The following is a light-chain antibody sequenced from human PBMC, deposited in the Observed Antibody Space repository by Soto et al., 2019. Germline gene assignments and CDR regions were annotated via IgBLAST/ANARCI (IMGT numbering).Light chain of an antibody. J-gene: IGKJ2*01. Sequence: EIVLTQSPATLSLSPGERATLSCRASQSIRRYLAWYQQKPGQAPRLLMYDESNRATGIPARFSGSGSETDFTLTISGLDPEDFAVYYCQQRDSWPYTFGQGTKLEIK. CDR3: QQRDSWPYT. V-gene: IGKV3-11*01. CDR1: QSIRRY. CDR2: DES.